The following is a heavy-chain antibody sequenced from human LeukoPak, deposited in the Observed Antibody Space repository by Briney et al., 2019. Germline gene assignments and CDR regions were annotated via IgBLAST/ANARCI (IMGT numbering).Heavy chain of an antibody. CDR1: GYTFSSYG. Sequence: GASVKVPCKASGYTFSSYGISWVRQAPGQGLEWMGWISAYNGNTNYRQKLQGRVTMTTDASTNTAYMDLRSLRSDDTAIYYCARDSPDGSGTYYNDSPDYWGQGTLVTVSS. J-gene: IGHJ4*02. V-gene: IGHV1-18*01. D-gene: IGHD3-10*01. CDR3: ARDSPDGSGTYYNDSPDY. CDR2: ISAYNGNT.